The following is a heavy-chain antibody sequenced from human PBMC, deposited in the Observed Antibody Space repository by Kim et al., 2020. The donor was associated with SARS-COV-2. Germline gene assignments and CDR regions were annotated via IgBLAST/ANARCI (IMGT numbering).Heavy chain of an antibody. V-gene: IGHV4-34*01. CDR1: GGSFSGYY. J-gene: IGHJ3*02. D-gene: IGHD2-2*02. CDR2: INHSGST. Sequence: SETLSLTCAVYGGSFSGYYWSWIRQPPGKGLEWIGEINHSGSTNYNPSLKSRVTISVDTSKNQFSLKLSSVTAADTAVYYCAIARHCSSTSCYRTVAFDIWGPGTMFTVSS. CDR3: AIARHCSSTSCYRTVAFDI.